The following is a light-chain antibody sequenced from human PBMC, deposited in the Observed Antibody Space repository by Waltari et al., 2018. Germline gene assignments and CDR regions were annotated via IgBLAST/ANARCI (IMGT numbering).Light chain of an antibody. CDR1: SSHLRTNT. Sequence: QPVLTQPPSAPATPGQTVAISCSGGSSHLRTNTINSYQNLPGAAPKLLLYVNNQRPSGVPDRFSGSKSGTSASLVVSGLQSDDEAEYYCAAWDDSLNGLVFGGGTKLTVL. V-gene: IGLV1-44*01. CDR2: VNN. CDR3: AAWDDSLNGLV. J-gene: IGLJ2*01.